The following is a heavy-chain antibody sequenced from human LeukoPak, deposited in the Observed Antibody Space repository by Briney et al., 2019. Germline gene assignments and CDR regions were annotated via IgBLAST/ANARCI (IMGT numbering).Heavy chain of an antibody. J-gene: IGHJ2*01. Sequence: GGSLRLSCAASGFTFSSYAMSWVRQAPGKGLEWVSAISGSGGSTYYADSVKGRFTISRDNSKNTLYLQMNSLRAEDTAVYFCAKVDCGSPGCRRFDSWGRGTLVTVSS. CDR1: GFTFSSYA. CDR2: ISGSGGST. V-gene: IGHV3-23*01. D-gene: IGHD2-2*01. CDR3: AKVDCGSPGCRRFDS.